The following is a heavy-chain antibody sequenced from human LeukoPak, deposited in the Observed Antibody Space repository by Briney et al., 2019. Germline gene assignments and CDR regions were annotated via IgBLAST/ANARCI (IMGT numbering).Heavy chain of an antibody. CDR1: GFTFSTYW. J-gene: IGHJ4*02. D-gene: IGHD3-9*01. CDR2: INFDWSST. Sequence: GGSVRLSCVASGFTFSTYWMHWVRQAPGKGLVWVSRINFDWSSTNNADSVKGRFTISRDNAKNTLYMQMNSLRGEDTAVYYCARGAQLTGMGSDHWGQGTLVTVSS. V-gene: IGHV3-74*01. CDR3: ARGAQLTGMGSDH.